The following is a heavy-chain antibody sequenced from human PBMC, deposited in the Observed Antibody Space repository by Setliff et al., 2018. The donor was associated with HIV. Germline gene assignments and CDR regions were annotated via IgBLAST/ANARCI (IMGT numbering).Heavy chain of an antibody. CDR2: LNAGDGDS. J-gene: IGHJ3*02. CDR1: GYSFTTYA. Sequence: ASVKVSCKASGYSFTTYAIHWVRQAPGQRLEWMGWLNAGDGDSGPSQEFRGRVIFTRDTSASTAYMELTSLRSDDTAVYYCAKSRVGFSVPYDAFDIWGQGAMVTVSS. CDR3: AKSRVGFSVPYDAFDI. D-gene: IGHD1-26*01. V-gene: IGHV1-3*01.